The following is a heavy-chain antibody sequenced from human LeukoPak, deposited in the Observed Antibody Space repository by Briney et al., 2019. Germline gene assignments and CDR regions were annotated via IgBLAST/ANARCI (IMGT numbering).Heavy chain of an antibody. CDR3: ARVGGYSYGYCDY. CDR2: IKQDGSEK. V-gene: IGHV3-7*01. J-gene: IGHJ4*02. D-gene: IGHD5-18*01. Sequence: GGSLRLSCAASGLTFSSYWMSWVRQAPGKGLEWVANIKQDGSEKYYVDSVKGRFTISRDNAKNSLYLQMNSLRAEDTAVYYCARVGGYSYGYCDYWGQGTLVTVSS. CDR1: GLTFSSYW.